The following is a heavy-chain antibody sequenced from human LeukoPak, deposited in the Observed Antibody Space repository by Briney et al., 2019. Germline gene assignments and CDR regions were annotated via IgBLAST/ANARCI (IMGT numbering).Heavy chain of an antibody. CDR1: GFTFSVPW. V-gene: IGHV3-7*01. CDR2: IKQDGNEK. D-gene: IGHD2-2*01. CDR3: ARGPPGMGPAAIVYFDY. J-gene: IGHJ4*02. Sequence: PGGSLRLSCAGSGFTFSVPWMTWVRQAPGKGLEWVASIKQDGNEKYYLDSVKGRFTISRDNAKNSLYLQMNSLRAEDTAVYYCARGPPGMGPAAIVYFDYWGQGTLVTVSS.